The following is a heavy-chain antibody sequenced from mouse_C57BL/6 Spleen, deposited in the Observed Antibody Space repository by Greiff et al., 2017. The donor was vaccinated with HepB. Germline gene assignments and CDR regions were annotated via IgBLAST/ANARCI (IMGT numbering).Heavy chain of an antibody. CDR3: ARDYYGSIARYFDV. Sequence: EVMLVESGGGLVKPGGSLKLSCAASGFTFSSYAMSWVRQTPEKRLEWVATISDGGSYTYYPDNVKGRFTISRDNAKNNLYLQMSHLKSEDTAMYYCARDYYGSIARYFDVWGTGTTVTVSS. CDR2: ISDGGSYT. CDR1: GFTFSSYA. D-gene: IGHD1-1*01. J-gene: IGHJ1*03. V-gene: IGHV5-4*01.